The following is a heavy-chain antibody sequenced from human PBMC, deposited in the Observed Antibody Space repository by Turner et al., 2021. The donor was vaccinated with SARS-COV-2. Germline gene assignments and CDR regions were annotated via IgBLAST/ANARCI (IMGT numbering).Heavy chain of an antibody. D-gene: IGHD4-17*01. V-gene: IGHV3-7*03. CDR3: ARDPDDSTTTTP. CDR2: IKGAGSVK. Sequence: EVHLKESGGNLVQPGGSLILSCAASDFPFSNYWMSWARQAPGKGLEWVANIKGAGSVKYYVDSGEGRFTISRDNANNSLFLQMNGLRAEDTAVYYCARDPDDSTTTTPWGQGTLVTVSS. J-gene: IGHJ1*01. CDR1: DFPFSNYW.